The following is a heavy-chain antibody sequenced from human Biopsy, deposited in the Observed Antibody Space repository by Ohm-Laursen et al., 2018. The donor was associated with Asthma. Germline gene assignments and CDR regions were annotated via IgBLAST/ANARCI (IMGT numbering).Heavy chain of an antibody. CDR1: GFAVSRDH. V-gene: IGHV3-53*01. J-gene: IGHJ4*02. CDR2: IYSGGTS. D-gene: IGHD3-22*01. Sequence: SLRLSCAASGFAVSRDHMFWVRQAPGKGLEWVSVIYSGGTSHTADSERGRFTIPRDYSKNTLYLQLHSLRAEDTAVYYCARGDSSNWSHYYFDYWGQGTLVTVSS. CDR3: ARGDSSNWSHYYFDY.